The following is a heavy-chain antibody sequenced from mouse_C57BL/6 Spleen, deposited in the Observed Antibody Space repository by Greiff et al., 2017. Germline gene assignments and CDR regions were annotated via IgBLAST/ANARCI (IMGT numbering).Heavy chain of an antibody. Sequence: VHVKQSGPELVKPGASVQISCKASGYSFTGYYMNWVKQSPEKSLEWIGEINPSTGGTTYNQKFKAKATLTVDKSSSTAYMQLKSLTSEDSAVYYCARREAYWGQGTLVTVSA. CDR3: ARREAY. J-gene: IGHJ3*01. CDR1: GYSFTGYY. V-gene: IGHV1-42*01. CDR2: INPSTGGT.